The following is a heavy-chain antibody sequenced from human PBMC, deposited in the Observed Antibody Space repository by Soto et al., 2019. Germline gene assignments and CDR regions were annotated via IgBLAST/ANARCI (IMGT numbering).Heavy chain of an antibody. CDR1: GFTFSSYS. D-gene: IGHD5-18*01. J-gene: IGHJ4*02. Sequence: GGSLRLSCAASGFTFSSYSMNWVRQAPGKGLEWVSSISSSSSYIYYADSVKDRFTISRDKAKNSLYLQMNSLRAEDTAVHYCARIVDTADYWGQGTLVTVSS. V-gene: IGHV3-21*01. CDR3: ARIVDTADY. CDR2: ISSSSSYI.